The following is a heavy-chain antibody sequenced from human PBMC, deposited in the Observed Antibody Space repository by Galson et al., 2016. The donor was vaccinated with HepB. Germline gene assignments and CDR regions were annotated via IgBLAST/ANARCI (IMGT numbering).Heavy chain of an antibody. CDR3: ARDGYYDFWSGYYTRAFDI. D-gene: IGHD3-3*01. CDR2: IYPSGST. J-gene: IGHJ3*02. Sequence: TLSLTCTVSGVSIRSGDYYWSWIRQPAGKGLEWIGRIYPSGSTNYNPSLKSRVTISVDTSKNQFSLKLTSVTAADTAVYYCARDGYYDFWSGYYTRAFDIWGQGTMVTVSS. CDR1: GVSIRSGDYY. V-gene: IGHV4-61*02.